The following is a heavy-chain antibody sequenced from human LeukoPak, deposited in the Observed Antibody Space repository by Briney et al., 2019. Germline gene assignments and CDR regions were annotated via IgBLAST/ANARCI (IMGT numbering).Heavy chain of an antibody. Sequence: PSETLSLTCTVSGGSISSYYWSWIRQPAGKGLEGIGRIYTSGSTNYNPSLKSRVTMSIDTSKNQLSLKLTSVTAADTAVYYCARVYSSSSGTTFDYWGQGALVTVSA. CDR2: IYTSGST. V-gene: IGHV4-4*07. CDR1: GGSISSYY. J-gene: IGHJ4*02. CDR3: ARVYSSSSGTTFDY. D-gene: IGHD6-6*01.